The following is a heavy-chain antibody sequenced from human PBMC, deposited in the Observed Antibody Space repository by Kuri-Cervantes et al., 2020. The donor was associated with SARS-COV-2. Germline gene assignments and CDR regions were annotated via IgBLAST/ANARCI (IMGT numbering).Heavy chain of an antibody. CDR1: GGSITNYY. D-gene: IGHD3-9*01. J-gene: IGHJ6*03. CDR2: VYNSENT. CDR3: ARAYGLLRYIYYMDV. Sequence: GSLRLSCTVSGGSITNYYWTWIRRPAGKGLEWIGRVYNSENTRYNPSLEGRVTMSMDTSKSQFSLKLSSVTAADTAVYYCARAYGLLRYIYYMDVWGRGTTVTVSS. V-gene: IGHV4-4*07.